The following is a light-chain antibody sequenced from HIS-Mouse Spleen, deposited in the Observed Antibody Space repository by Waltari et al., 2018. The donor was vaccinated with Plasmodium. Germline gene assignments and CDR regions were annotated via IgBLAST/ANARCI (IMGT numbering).Light chain of an antibody. CDR2: YKSDSDK. CDR1: SAINVGPYR. CDR3: MIWHSSAWV. Sequence: QAVLTQPSSLSASPGASASLTCTLRSAINVGPYRIYLYPQKPGSPPQYLLRYKSDSDKQQGSGVPSRFSGSKDASANAGILLISGLQSEDEADYYCMIWHSSAWVFGGGTKLTVL. V-gene: IGLV5-45*03. J-gene: IGLJ3*02.